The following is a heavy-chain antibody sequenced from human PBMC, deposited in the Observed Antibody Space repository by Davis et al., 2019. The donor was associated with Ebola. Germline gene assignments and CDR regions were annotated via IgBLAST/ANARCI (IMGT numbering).Heavy chain of an antibody. J-gene: IGHJ3*02. CDR2: IYSGGST. D-gene: IGHD6-19*01. Sequence: GESLKISCAASGFTFSSYGMNWVRQAPGKGLEWVSVIYSGGSTNYADSVKGRFIISRDNSKNTVYLQVNSLRAEDTAVYYCAKDLYSSGWWGGAFDIWGQGTMVTVSS. CDR1: GFTFSSYG. V-gene: IGHV3-66*01. CDR3: AKDLYSSGWWGGAFDI.